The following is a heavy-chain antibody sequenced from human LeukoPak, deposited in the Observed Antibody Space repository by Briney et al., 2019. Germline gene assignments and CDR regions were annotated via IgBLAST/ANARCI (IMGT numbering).Heavy chain of an antibody. CDR2: IYTSGST. D-gene: IGHD3-22*01. CDR1: GGSISSGSYY. CDR3: ARRRARYYDSSSFDL. Sequence: SQTLSLTCTVSGGSISSGSYYWSWIRQPAGKGLEWIGRIYTSGSTNYNPSLKSRVTISVDTSKNQFSLKLSSVTAADTAVYYCARRRARYYDSSSFDLWGRGTLVTVSS. J-gene: IGHJ2*01. V-gene: IGHV4-61*02.